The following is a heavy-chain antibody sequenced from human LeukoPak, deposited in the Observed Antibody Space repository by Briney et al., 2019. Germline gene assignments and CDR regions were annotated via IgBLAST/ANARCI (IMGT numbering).Heavy chain of an antibody. D-gene: IGHD3-22*01. CDR2: LSTTSSSTI. CDR3: AREPNYDSSDRPVSY. CDR1: GFTFSDYS. V-gene: IGHV3-48*01. J-gene: IGHJ4*02. Sequence: GGSLRLSCAASGFTFSDYSMNWVRQAPGKGLEWVSYLSTTSSSTIYYADSVKGRFTISRDNAKNSLYLQMNSLRAEDTAVYYCAREPNYDSSDRPVSYWGQGTLVTVSS.